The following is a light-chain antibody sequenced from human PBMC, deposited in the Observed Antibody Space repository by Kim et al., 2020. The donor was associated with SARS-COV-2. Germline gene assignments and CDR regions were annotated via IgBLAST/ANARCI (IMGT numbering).Light chain of an antibody. CDR2: DAS. Sequence: LSPRESAPLTCRASQSVRSSYLACYQQKPGQAPRLLIYDASSRATGIPDRFSGSGSGTDFTLTISRLEPEDFAVYYCQQYDSSPYTFGQGTKLEI. V-gene: IGKV3-20*01. J-gene: IGKJ2*01. CDR3: QQYDSSPYT. CDR1: QSVRSSY.